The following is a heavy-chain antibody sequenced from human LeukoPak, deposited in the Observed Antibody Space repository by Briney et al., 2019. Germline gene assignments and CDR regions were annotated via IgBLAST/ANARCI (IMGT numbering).Heavy chain of an antibody. V-gene: IGHV3-11*01. J-gene: IGHJ4*02. D-gene: IGHD3-22*01. CDR3: ARDRPNYYGSDGHYYRRDGDY. CDR2: MSSSGSTI. CDR1: GFTCSDYY. Sequence: GGSLRLSCAASGFTCSDYYMSWVRQAPGKGLEWISYMSSSGSTIYYADSVKGRFTISRDNAKNSLYLQMNSLRAEDTAVYYCARDRPNYYGSDGHYYRRDGDYWGRGTLVSVSS.